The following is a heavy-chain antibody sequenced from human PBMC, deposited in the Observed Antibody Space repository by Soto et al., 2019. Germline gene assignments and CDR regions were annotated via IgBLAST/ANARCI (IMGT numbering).Heavy chain of an antibody. D-gene: IGHD3-22*01. J-gene: IGHJ3*02. CDR3: VSGYYYVGYAFDI. V-gene: IGHV4-31*03. CDR2: IYYSGST. Sequence: SETLSLTCTVSGGSISSGGYYWSWIRQHPGKGLEWIGYIYYSGSTYYNPSLKSRVTISVDTSKNQFSLKLSSVTAADTAVYYCVSGYYYVGYAFDIWGQGTMVTVSS. CDR1: GGSISSGGYY.